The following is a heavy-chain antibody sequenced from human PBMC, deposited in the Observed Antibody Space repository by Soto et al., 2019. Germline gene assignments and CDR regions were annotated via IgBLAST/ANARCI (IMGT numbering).Heavy chain of an antibody. CDR1: GFTFSSYT. J-gene: IGHJ1*01. CDR3: RGVYDSSGVYFHH. CDR2: ISTSGDTT. Sequence: GGSLRLSCAASGFTFSSYTLSWVRQAPGKGLEWVSSISTSGDTTSYADSVKGQFTISRDNSKNTLFLQMNRLRAEDTAVYYCRGVYDSSGVYFHHWGKGTLVTVSS. V-gene: IGHV3-23*01. D-gene: IGHD3-22*01.